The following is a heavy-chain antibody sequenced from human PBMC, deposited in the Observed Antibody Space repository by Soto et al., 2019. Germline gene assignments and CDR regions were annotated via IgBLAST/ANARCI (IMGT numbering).Heavy chain of an antibody. CDR1: GFTFSSYS. CDR2: ISSSSSYI. CDR3: ARDKGDFWRDYYYYYMDV. D-gene: IGHD3-3*01. Sequence: GGSLRLSCAASGFTFSSYSMNWVRQAPGKGLEWVSSISSSSSYIYYADSVKGRFTISRDNAKNSLYLQMNSLRAEDTAVYYCARDKGDFWRDYYYYYMDVWGKGTTVTVSS. V-gene: IGHV3-21*01. J-gene: IGHJ6*03.